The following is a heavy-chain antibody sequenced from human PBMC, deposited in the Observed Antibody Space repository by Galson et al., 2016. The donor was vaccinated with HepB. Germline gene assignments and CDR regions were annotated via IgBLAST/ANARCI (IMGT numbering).Heavy chain of an antibody. CDR1: GFSFSAYS. CDR3: AREYFEAFDF. V-gene: IGHV3-21*01. CDR2: ISGSSDYI. D-gene: IGHD3-3*01. J-gene: IGHJ3*01. Sequence: LRLSCAASGFSFSAYSINWVRQAPGRGLEWVSSISGSSDYIYYTESVRGRFTISRDNARNSLYLQMNSLRAEDTAVYFCAREYFEAFDFWGQGTMVTVSS.